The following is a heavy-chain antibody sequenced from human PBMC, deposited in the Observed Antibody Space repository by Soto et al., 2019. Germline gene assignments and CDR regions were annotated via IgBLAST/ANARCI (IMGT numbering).Heavy chain of an antibody. Sequence: PSETLSLTCAVSGDTISTGGYSWAWIRQPPGKALEWIGHTYHSGNPYYNPSLKSRVIISVDRSKNQFSLKLSSVTAADTAVYFCARGRDFDWLSVRCAFDIWGQGTMVTVSS. CDR3: ARGRDFDWLSVRCAFDI. CDR2: TYHSGNP. D-gene: IGHD3-9*01. V-gene: IGHV4-30-2*01. J-gene: IGHJ3*02. CDR1: GDTISTGGYS.